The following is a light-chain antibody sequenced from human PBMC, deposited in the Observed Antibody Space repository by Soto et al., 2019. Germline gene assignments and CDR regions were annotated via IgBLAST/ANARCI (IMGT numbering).Light chain of an antibody. CDR3: QQYGSSRLT. CDR2: GAS. J-gene: IGKJ4*01. V-gene: IGKV3-20*01. Sequence: EIVMTQSPATLSVSPGERATLSCRASQSVGSNLVWYQQKPGQAPRLLIYGASSRATGVPVRFSGSGSGTDFTLTISRLEPEDFAVYYCQQYGSSRLTFGGGTKVDIK. CDR1: QSVGSN.